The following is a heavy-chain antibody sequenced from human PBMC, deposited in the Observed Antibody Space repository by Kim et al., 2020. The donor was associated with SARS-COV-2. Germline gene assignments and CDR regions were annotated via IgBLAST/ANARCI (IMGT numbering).Heavy chain of an antibody. Sequence: SVKGRFTVSRNNSKNTLYLKRNRLRAEDTAVYYCAKGWYYYDSSGYYFDYWGQGTLVTVSS. CDR3: AKGWYYYDSSGYYFDY. J-gene: IGHJ4*02. D-gene: IGHD3-22*01. V-gene: IGHV3-30*02.